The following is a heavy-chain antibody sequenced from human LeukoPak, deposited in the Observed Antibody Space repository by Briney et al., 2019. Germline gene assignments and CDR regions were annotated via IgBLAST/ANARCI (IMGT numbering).Heavy chain of an antibody. Sequence: SQTLSLTCTVSGASISSGGYYWSWIRQPAGKGLEWIGRIYTSGSTDYNPSLKSRVTISVDTSKNQFSLKLSSVTAADTAVYYCARAYPVGDYYDSSGYWRSAFDIWGQGTMVTVSS. CDR3: ARAYPVGDYYDSSGYWRSAFDI. CDR1: GASISSGGYY. CDR2: IYTSGST. D-gene: IGHD3-22*01. V-gene: IGHV4-61*02. J-gene: IGHJ3*02.